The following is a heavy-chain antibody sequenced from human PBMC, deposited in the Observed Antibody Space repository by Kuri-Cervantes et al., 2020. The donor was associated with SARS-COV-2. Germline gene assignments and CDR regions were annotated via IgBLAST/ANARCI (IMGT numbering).Heavy chain of an antibody. D-gene: IGHD3-9*01. Sequence: ASVKVSCKASGYTFTSYGISWVRQAPGQGLEWMGWISAYNGNTNYAQKLQGRVTMTTDTSTSTAYMELRSLRSDDTAVYYCARDLRGRGILTGYYSFGYWGQGPLVTVSS. CDR2: ISAYNGNT. V-gene: IGHV1-18*01. CDR1: GYTFTSYG. J-gene: IGHJ4*02. CDR3: ARDLRGRGILTGYYSFGY.